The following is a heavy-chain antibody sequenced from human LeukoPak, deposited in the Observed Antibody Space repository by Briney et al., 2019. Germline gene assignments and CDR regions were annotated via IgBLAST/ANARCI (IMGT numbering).Heavy chain of an antibody. CDR2: MNPNSGNT. Sequence: ASVKVSCKASGDTFTSYDINWVRQATGQGLEWMGWMNPNSGNTGYAQKFQGRVTITRNTSISTAYMELRSLRCEDTAVYYCARGHKGSYYDSSGSPDYWGQGTLVTVSS. D-gene: IGHD3-22*01. CDR1: GDTFTSYD. CDR3: ARGHKGSYYDSSGSPDY. V-gene: IGHV1-8*03. J-gene: IGHJ4*02.